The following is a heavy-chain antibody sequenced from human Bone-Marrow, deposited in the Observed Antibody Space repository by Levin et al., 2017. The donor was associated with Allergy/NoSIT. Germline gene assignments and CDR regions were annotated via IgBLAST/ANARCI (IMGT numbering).Heavy chain of an antibody. CDR3: ASTLGYCEGTTWYQYYGMDV. V-gene: IGHV3-21*01. CDR1: GYTFSAYS. CDR2: ISSSSSDI. J-gene: IGHJ6*02. D-gene: IGHD2-15*01. Sequence: PGESLKISCAGSGYTFSAYSLNWVRQAPGKGLEWVASISSSSSDIYYADSVKGRFIISRDDAKSSLYLQMNSLRAEDTAVYYCASTLGYCEGTTWYQYYGMDVWGQGTTVTVSS.